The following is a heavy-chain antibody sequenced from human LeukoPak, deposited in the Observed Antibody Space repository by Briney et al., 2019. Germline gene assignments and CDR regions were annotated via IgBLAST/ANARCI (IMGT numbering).Heavy chain of an antibody. CDR2: INSRSTFF. CDR1: GFTFNSYS. CDR3: ARGSPPYH. D-gene: IGHD2-15*01. V-gene: IGHV3-21*01. J-gene: IGHJ5*02. Sequence: SGGSLRLSCAGSGFTFNSYSMNWVRQTPGKGLEWVSSINSRSTFFLYADSVKGRFTVSRDNAKNSLYLQMNSLRAEDTAIYYCARGSPPYHWGQGTLVTVSS.